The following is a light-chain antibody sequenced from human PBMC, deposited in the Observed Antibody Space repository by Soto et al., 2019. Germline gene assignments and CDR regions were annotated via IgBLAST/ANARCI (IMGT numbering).Light chain of an antibody. J-gene: IGKJ1*01. CDR2: GAS. CDR1: QNIKDY. CDR3: QQYNTWPRT. V-gene: IGKV3-15*01. Sequence: EIVMTQSPATLSMSPGERATLSCRASQNIKDYLAWFQQKPGQAPRLLIYGASTRATAIPARFSGSGSGTEFTLSISSRQSEDFAVYYCQQYNTWPRTFGQGTKVETK.